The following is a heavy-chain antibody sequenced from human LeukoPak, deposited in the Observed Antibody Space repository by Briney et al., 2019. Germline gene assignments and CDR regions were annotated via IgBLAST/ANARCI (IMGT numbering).Heavy chain of an antibody. D-gene: IGHD3-16*02. CDR3: ARDGVWGSYRPGAFDI. Sequence: PSETLSLTCTVSGGSISSYYWSWIRQPPGKGLEWTGYIYYSGSTNYNPSLKSRVTISVDTSKNQFSLKLSSVTAADTAVYYCARDGVWGSYRPGAFDIWGQGTMVTVSS. CDR1: GGSISSYY. J-gene: IGHJ3*02. CDR2: IYYSGST. V-gene: IGHV4-59*01.